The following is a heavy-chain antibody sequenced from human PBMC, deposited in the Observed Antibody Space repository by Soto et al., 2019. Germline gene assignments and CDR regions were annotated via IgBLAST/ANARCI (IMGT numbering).Heavy chain of an antibody. J-gene: IGHJ6*02. V-gene: IGHV3-30*18. Sequence: QLVESGGGVVQPGRSLRLSCAASGFTFSLYGMHWVGQAPGKGLEWVAVTSYDGSNKYYADSVKGRFTISRDNSKNTLYLQMNSLRAEDTAVYYCAKDSGYSGYDVYDYYYGMDVWGQGTTVTVSS. CDR1: GFTFSLYG. CDR3: AKDSGYSGYDVYDYYYGMDV. D-gene: IGHD5-12*01. CDR2: TSYDGSNK.